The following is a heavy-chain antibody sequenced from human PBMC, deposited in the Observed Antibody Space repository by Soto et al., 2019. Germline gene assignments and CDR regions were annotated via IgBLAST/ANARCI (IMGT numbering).Heavy chain of an antibody. D-gene: IGHD3-3*01. Sequence: EVQLVESGGDLVQPGGSLRLSCAASGFTFSNYDMHWVRQATGKGLEWVSTISTAGNTYSPGSVKGRFTIARENAKNSLYLPMNSLRVDDTAVYYCARGSDYGLYYFDYWGRGTLVTVSS. CDR2: ISTAGNT. CDR1: GFTFSNYD. J-gene: IGHJ4*02. CDR3: ARGSDYGLYYFDY. V-gene: IGHV3-13*01.